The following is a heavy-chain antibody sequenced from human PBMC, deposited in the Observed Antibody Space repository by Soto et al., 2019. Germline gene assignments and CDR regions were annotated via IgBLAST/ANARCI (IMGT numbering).Heavy chain of an antibody. J-gene: IGHJ3*01. V-gene: IGHV1-2*04. CDR2: INPNSGGT. CDR3: ARVLPGIAAAYDAFDV. Sequence: ASVKVSCKASGYTFTGYYMHWVRQAPGQGLEWMGWINPNSGGTNYAQKFQGWVTMTRDTSISTAYMELSRLRSDDTAVYYCARVLPGIAAAYDAFDVWGQGTMVTVSS. CDR1: GYTFTGYY. D-gene: IGHD6-13*01.